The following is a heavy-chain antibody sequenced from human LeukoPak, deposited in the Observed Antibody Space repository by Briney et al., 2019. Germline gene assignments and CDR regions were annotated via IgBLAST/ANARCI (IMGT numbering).Heavy chain of an antibody. J-gene: IGHJ4*02. Sequence: AASVKVSCKASGYTLTSYDINWVRQATGQGLEWMGWMNPHSGNTGYAQKLQGRVTITRTASISTAYMELSSLRSEDTAVYYCSRGDYWGQGTLVTVSS. CDR1: GYTLTSYD. CDR3: SRGDY. CDR2: MNPHSGNT. V-gene: IGHV1-8*01.